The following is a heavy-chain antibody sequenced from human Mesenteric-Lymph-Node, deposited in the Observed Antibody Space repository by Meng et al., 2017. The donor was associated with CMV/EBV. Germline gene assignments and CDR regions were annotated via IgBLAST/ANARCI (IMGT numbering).Heavy chain of an antibody. CDR2: IYWDGVET. V-gene: IGHV3-23*03. D-gene: IGHD5-24*01. Sequence: GGSLRLSCAASGFFFSGYQMYWIRQAPGKGLEWVSVIYWDGVETYYADSVRGRFTTFRDNSKNMVFLQMNSLRAEDTAVYYCAKDDNGYTGEGGYWGQGTLVTVSS. CDR3: AKDDNGYTGEGGY. CDR1: GFFFSGYQ. J-gene: IGHJ4*02.